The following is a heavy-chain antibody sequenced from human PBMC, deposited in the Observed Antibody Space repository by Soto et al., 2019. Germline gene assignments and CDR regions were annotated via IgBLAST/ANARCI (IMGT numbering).Heavy chain of an antibody. CDR3: ARDRGNLDV. CDR1: EFTFSVYA. V-gene: IGHV3-23*01. D-gene: IGHD6-25*01. J-gene: IGHJ6*02. CDR2: MAASGTKT. Sequence: EVQLLESGGGLVQPGGSLRLSCVASEFTFSVYAMSWVRQAPGKGLEWAPAMAASGTKTFYADPVKGRFTMSRDNSKDTLYLQMNSLRAEDTAIYSCARDRGNLDVWGQGTTVTVSS.